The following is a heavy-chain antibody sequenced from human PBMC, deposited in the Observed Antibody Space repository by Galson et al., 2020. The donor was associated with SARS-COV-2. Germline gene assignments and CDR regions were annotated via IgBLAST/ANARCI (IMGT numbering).Heavy chain of an antibody. D-gene: IGHD6-13*01. CDR3: ARGDYSDMYTSSWYEY. CDR2: IIPFFGTV. J-gene: IGHJ4*02. V-gene: IGHV1-69*06. Sequence: KISCKASGGTFSSSAISWVRQAPGQGLEWVGQIIPFFGTVRYAQKFSGRVTITADKSTSTAYMEVSSLRFEDTAVYYCARGDYSDMYTSSWYEYWGQGTLVTVSS. CDR1: GGTFSSSA.